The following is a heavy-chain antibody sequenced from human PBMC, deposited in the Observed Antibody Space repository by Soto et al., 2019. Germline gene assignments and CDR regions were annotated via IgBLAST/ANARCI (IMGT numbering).Heavy chain of an antibody. CDR1: GYSFTSYW. CDR3: ARHGRITGTTSGDYYYGMDV. V-gene: IGHV5-51*01. Sequence: PGESLKISCKGSGYSFTSYWIGWVRQMPGKGLEWMGIIYPGDSDTRYSPSFQGQVTISADKSISTAYLQWSSLKASDTAMYYCARHGRITGTTSGDYYYGMDVWGQGTTVTVS. D-gene: IGHD1-7*01. J-gene: IGHJ6*02. CDR2: IYPGDSDT.